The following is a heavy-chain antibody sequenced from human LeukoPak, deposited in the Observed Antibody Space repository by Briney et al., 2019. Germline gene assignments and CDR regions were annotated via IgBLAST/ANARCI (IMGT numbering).Heavy chain of an antibody. Sequence: GGSLRLSCAASGFTFSSYAMSWVRQAPGKGLEWVAFIRYDGSNKYYADSVKGRFTISRDNSKNTLYLQMNSLRAEDTAVYFCAKVKIGSYMDYFDYWGQGTLVTVSS. CDR3: AKVKIGSYMDYFDY. D-gene: IGHD1-26*01. CDR1: GFTFSSYA. V-gene: IGHV3-30*02. CDR2: IRYDGSNK. J-gene: IGHJ4*02.